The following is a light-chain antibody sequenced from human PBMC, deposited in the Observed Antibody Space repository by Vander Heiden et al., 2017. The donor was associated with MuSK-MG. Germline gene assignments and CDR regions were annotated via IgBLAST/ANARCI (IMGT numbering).Light chain of an antibody. CDR3: QQSDGFPYT. CDR1: QILSTS. CDR2: DTS. Sequence: DIQMTQSPSSLSASVGDRVTITCRASQILSTSLNWYQQKPVKAPKLLIYDTSSLQSGVPSRFSGSGSGTDFSLTIIRLQPEDFATYYCQQSDGFPYTFGQGTSLEIK. J-gene: IGKJ2*01. V-gene: IGKV1-39*01.